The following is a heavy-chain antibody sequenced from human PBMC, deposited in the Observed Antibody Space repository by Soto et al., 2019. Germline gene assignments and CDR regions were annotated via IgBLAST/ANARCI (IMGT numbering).Heavy chain of an antibody. CDR2: ISASNGNT. Sequence: ASVKVSCKASGYTFTRYGFSWVRQAPGQGLEWMGWISASNGNTNYAQKLQGRVTMTTETSTGTAYMELRSLRSDDTATYYCARDSVRYCRDGVRYQRYYYCAMHFSGQGTTVAVYS. V-gene: IGHV1-18*01. CDR1: GYTFTRYG. CDR3: ARDSVRYCRDGVRYQRYYYCAMHF. D-gene: IGHD2-8*01. J-gene: IGHJ6*02.